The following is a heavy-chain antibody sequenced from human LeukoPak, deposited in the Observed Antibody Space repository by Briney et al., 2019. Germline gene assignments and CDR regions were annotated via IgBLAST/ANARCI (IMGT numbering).Heavy chain of an antibody. CDR2: ISYDGSNK. CDR1: GFTFSSYA. J-gene: IGHJ3*02. CDR3: ARLRTTGAFDI. V-gene: IGHV3-30-3*01. Sequence: GGSLRLSCAASGFTFSSYAMSWVRQAPGKGLEWVAVISYDGSNKYYADSVKGRFTISRDNSKNTLYLQMNSLRAEDTAVYYCARLRTTGAFDIWGQGTMVTVSS. D-gene: IGHD2/OR15-2a*01.